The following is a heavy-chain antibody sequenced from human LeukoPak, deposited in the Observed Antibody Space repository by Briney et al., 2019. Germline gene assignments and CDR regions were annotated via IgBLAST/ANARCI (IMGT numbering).Heavy chain of an antibody. CDR2: ISGLSSHI. CDR3: GRAFPPLRTSSAGDL. Sequence: GGSLRLSCSASGFTFSDYDMTWFRQALGKGLEWVSSISGLSSHIYYGDSVKGRFSISRDNAKNSLYLQMNSLGAEDTAVYYCGRAFPPLRTSSAGDLWGQGTLVTVSS. CDR1: GFTFSDYD. V-gene: IGHV3-21*01. D-gene: IGHD3-16*01. J-gene: IGHJ4*02.